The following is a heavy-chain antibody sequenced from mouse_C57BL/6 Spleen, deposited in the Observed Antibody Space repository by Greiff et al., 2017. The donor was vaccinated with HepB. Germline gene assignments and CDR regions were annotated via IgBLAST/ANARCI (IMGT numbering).Heavy chain of an antibody. V-gene: IGHV1-62-2*01. J-gene: IGHJ4*01. CDR3: ARHEDDSYAMDY. Sequence: VKLQESGAELVKPGASVKLSCKASGYTFTEYTIHWVKQRSGQGLEWIGWFYPGSGSIKYNEKFKDKATLTADKASSTVYMELSRLTSEDSAVYFCARHEDDSYAMDYWGQGTSVTVSS. CDR1: GYTFTEYT. CDR2: FYPGSGSI.